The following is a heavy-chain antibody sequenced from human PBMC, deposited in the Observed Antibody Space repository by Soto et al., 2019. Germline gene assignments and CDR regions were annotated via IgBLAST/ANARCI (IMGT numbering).Heavy chain of an antibody. D-gene: IGHD3-22*01. CDR1: GGSISSGGYS. J-gene: IGHJ4*02. Sequence: SETLSLTCAVSGGSISSGGYSWSWIRQPPEKGLEWIGYIYHSGSTYYNPSLKSRVTISVDRSKNQFSLKLSSVTAADTAVYYCAREGYYDSSGPRGYYFDYWGQGTLVTVSS. V-gene: IGHV4-30-2*01. CDR3: AREGYYDSSGPRGYYFDY. CDR2: IYHSGST.